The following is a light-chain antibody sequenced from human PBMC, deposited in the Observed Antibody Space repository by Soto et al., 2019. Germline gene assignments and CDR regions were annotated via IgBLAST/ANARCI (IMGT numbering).Light chain of an antibody. J-gene: IGKJ5*01. Sequence: EIVLTQSPATLSLSPGETATLSCRASQSVSSYLACHQQKPGQAPRLLIYDVSSRATGIPARFSGSGSGTDFTLTISNLEPEDFAVYYCQQRSNWPITFGQGTRLEIK. V-gene: IGKV3-11*01. CDR3: QQRSNWPIT. CDR2: DVS. CDR1: QSVSSY.